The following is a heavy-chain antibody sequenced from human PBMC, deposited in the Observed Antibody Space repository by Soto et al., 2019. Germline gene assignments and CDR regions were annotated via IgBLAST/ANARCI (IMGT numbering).Heavy chain of an antibody. CDR3: ARFLEWLLPPNYYYYGMDV. D-gene: IGHD3-3*01. Sequence: GASVKVSCKASGYTFTSYAMHWVRQAPGQGLEWMGWISAYNGNTNYAQKLQGRVTMTTDTSTSTAYMELRSLRSDDTAVYYCARFLEWLLPPNYYYYGMDVWGQGTTVTVSS. V-gene: IGHV1-18*01. CDR2: ISAYNGNT. CDR1: GYTFTSYA. J-gene: IGHJ6*02.